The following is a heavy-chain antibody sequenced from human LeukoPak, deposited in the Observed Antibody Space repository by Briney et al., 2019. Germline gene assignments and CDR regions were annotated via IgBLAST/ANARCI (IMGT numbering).Heavy chain of an antibody. CDR1: GFTVSSNY. CDR3: ARVGYCSSTSCYESYYYMDV. V-gene: IGHV3-21*04. D-gene: IGHD2-2*01. Sequence: GGSLRLSCAASGFTVSSNYMSWVRQAPGKGLEWVSSISSSSSYIYYADSVKGRFTISRDNAKNSLYLQMNSLRAEDTAVYYCARVGYCSSTSCYESYYYMDVWGKGTTVTISS. CDR2: ISSSSSYI. J-gene: IGHJ6*03.